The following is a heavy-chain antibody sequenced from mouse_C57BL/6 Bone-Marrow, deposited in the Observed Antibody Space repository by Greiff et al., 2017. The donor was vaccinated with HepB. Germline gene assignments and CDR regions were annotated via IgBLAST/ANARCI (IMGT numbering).Heavy chain of an antibody. Sequence: VKLMESDAELVKPGASVKISCKVSGYTFTDHTIHWMKQRPEQGLEWIGYIYPRDGSTKYNEKFKGKATLTADKSSSTAYMQLNSLTSEDSAVYFCARKNYYGSSHWYFDVWGTGTTVTVSS. CDR2: IYPRDGST. CDR3: ARKNYYGSSHWYFDV. CDR1: GYTFTDHT. V-gene: IGHV1-78*01. J-gene: IGHJ1*03. D-gene: IGHD1-1*01.